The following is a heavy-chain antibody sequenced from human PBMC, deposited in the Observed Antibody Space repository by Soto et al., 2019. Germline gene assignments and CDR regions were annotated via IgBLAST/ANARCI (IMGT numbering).Heavy chain of an antibody. CDR2: TYYIGST. CDR3: ARENYPFDY. CDR1: GGSVSSGSYY. Sequence: QVQLQESGPGLVKPSETLSLTCTVSGGSVSSGSYYWSWIRQPPGKGLEWIGYTYYIGSTNYNPSLKSRVTISVDTSKNQFSLKLSSVTAADTAVYYCARENYPFDYWGQGTLVTVSS. J-gene: IGHJ4*02. V-gene: IGHV4-61*01. D-gene: IGHD1-7*01.